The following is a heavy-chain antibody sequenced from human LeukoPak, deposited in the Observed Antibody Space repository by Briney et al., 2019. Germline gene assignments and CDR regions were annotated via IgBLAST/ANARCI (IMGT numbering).Heavy chain of an antibody. D-gene: IGHD5-12*01. CDR3: AGAYSAYDPFDY. CDR1: GFTFINYW. J-gene: IGHJ4*02. CDR2: LNADGNSI. V-gene: IGHV3-74*01. Sequence: GGSLRLSCAASGFTFINYWMHWVRQAPGKGLVWVSRLNADGNSITYADSVRGRFTISRDNAKNTVHLQMNSLRVEDTAIYFCAGAYSAYDPFDYWGQGILVTVSS.